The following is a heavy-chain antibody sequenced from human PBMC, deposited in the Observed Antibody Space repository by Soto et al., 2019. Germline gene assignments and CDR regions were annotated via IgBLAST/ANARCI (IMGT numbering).Heavy chain of an antibody. CDR3: ARGYCSSTSCYLDY. D-gene: IGHD2-2*01. CDR1: GFSFSGSA. J-gene: IGHJ4*02. V-gene: IGHV3-73*01. CDR2: IRSEGYSFAT. Sequence: PGGSLRLSCAASGFSFSGSAMHWARLVSGKGPEWVGRIRSEGYSFATAYAASMKGRFTISRDDSKNTAYLQMNSLKTEDTAVYYCARGYCSSTSCYLDYWGQGTQVTVSS.